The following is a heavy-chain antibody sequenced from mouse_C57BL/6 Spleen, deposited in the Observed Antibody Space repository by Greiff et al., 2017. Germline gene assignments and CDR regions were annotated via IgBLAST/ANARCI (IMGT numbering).Heavy chain of an antibody. CDR1: GYTFISYD. CDR2: ISPRDGST. V-gene: IGHV1-85*01. CDR3: AKPFTTVVATDAMDY. Sequence: QVQLQQSGPELVKPGASVKLSCKASGYTFISYDINWVKQRPGKGLEWIGWISPRDGSTKYNEKLKGKATLTVDTSSSTAYLELHSLSSEDSAVYFCAKPFTTVVATDAMDYWCQGTSVTVS. J-gene: IGHJ4*01. D-gene: IGHD1-1*01.